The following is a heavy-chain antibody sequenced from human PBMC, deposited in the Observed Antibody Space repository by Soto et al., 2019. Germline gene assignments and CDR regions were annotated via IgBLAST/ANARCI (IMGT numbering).Heavy chain of an antibody. CDR2: ISAYNGNT. Sequence: ASVKVSCKASGYTFTSYGISWVRQAPGQGLEWMGWISAYNGNTNYAQKLQGRVTMTTDTSTSTAYMELRSLRSDDTAVYYCARDEYSSSAGHNWFDPWGQGTLVTVSS. D-gene: IGHD6-6*01. J-gene: IGHJ5*02. V-gene: IGHV1-18*04. CDR3: ARDEYSSSAGHNWFDP. CDR1: GYTFTSYG.